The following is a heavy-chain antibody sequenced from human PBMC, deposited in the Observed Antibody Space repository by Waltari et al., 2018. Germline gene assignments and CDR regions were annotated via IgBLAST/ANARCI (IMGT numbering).Heavy chain of an antibody. CDR1: GGTFSSYA. CDR3: ATAKGLLYPPGNWFDP. V-gene: IGHV1-69*12. CDR2: IIPIFGTA. J-gene: IGHJ5*02. Sequence: QVQLVQSGAEVKKPGSSGKVSGKASGGTFSSYAISWVRQAPGQGLEWMGGIIPIFGTANYAQKFPGRVTITADESTSTAYMELSSLRSEDTAVYYCATAKGLLYPPGNWFDPWGQGTLVTVSS. D-gene: IGHD2-2*02.